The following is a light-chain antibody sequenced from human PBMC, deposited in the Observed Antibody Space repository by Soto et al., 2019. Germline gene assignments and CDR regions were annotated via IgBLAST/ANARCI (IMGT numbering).Light chain of an antibody. J-gene: IGKJ5*01. Sequence: EIVLTQSPGTLSLSLGERVTLSCRASQTVRSIYVAWYQQKVGQAPRLLIYGVSSRVTGIPDRFSGSGSGTDFTLTINRLEPEDFAVYYCQQYGSSPITFGQGTRLEIK. CDR1: QTVRSIY. CDR2: GVS. V-gene: IGKV3-20*01. CDR3: QQYGSSPIT.